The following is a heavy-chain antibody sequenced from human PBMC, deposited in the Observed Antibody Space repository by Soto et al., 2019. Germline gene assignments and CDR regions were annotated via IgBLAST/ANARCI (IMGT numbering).Heavy chain of an antibody. J-gene: IGHJ4*02. D-gene: IGHD2-2*03. Sequence: GGPLRLSCAASGFTFSDYYMRWIRQAPGKGLEWVADVSSSGSTIYYADSVKGRFTISRDNSKNTLYLQMNSLRAEDTAVYYCARDWMGLDYWGQGTLVTVSS. V-gene: IGHV3-11*04. CDR1: GFTFSDYY. CDR3: ARDWMGLDY. CDR2: VSSSGSTI.